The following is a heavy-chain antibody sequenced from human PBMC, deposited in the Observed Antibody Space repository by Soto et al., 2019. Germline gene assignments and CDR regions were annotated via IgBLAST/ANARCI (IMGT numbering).Heavy chain of an antibody. CDR2: TYYRSRWYN. CDR3: SRKVPYYFNSDRYLDY. Sequence: SQTLSLTCAISGDSASGNSAAWNWIRQSPSRGLEWLGRTYYRSRWYNDYAVSVKSRITVTPDTSKNQFSLHLNSVTPEDTAVLYCSRKVPYYFNSDRYLDYWGQGALVTVSS. CDR1: GDSASGNSAA. D-gene: IGHD3-22*01. V-gene: IGHV6-1*01. J-gene: IGHJ4*02.